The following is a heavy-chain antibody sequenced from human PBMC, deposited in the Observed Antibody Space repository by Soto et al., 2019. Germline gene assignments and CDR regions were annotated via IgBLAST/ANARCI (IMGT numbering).Heavy chain of an antibody. CDR2: IYGGGST. V-gene: IGHV3-53*01. CDR3: ARDRRSAYYSDAFDF. J-gene: IGHJ3*01. Sequence: EVQLVESGGGLIQPGGSLRPSCAASGFTVSNNYMSWVRQAPGKGLEWVSVIYGGGSTYYADSVKGRFTISRDNSKNTLFLQMNSLRAEDTAVYYCARDRRSAYYSDAFDFWGQGTMVTVSS. CDR1: GFTVSNNY. D-gene: IGHD3-22*01.